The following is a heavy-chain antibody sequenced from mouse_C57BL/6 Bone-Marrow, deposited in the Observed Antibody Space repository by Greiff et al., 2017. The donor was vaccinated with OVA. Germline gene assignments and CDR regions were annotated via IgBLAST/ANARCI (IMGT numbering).Heavy chain of an antibody. J-gene: IGHJ4*01. CDR1: GFTFSSYG. V-gene: IGHV5-6*01. CDR2: ISSGGSYT. Sequence: EVQRVESGGDLVKPGGSLKLSCAASGFTFSSYGMSWVRQTPDKRLEWVATISSGGSYTYYPDSVKGRFTISRDNAKNTLYLQMSSLKSEDTAMYYCARQSGYYGSRGGRNYWGQGTSVTVSS. CDR3: ARQSGYYGSRGGRNY. D-gene: IGHD1-1*01.